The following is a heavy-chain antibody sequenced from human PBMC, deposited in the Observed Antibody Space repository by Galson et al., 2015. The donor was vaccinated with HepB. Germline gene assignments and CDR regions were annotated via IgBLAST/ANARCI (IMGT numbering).Heavy chain of an antibody. Sequence: SLRLSCAASGFTFSSCSMNWVRQAPGKGLEWGSYISSSSSTIYYVDSVKGRFTISRDNAKNSLYLQMNSLRAEDTAVYYCARVRTEDDILTGYDYFDYWGQGTLVTVSS. CDR1: GFTFSSCS. D-gene: IGHD3-9*01. J-gene: IGHJ4*02. CDR3: ARVRTEDDILTGYDYFDY. V-gene: IGHV3-48*01. CDR2: ISSSSSTI.